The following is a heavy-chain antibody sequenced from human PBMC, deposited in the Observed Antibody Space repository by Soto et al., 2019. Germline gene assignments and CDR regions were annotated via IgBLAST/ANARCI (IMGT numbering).Heavy chain of an antibody. CDR1: GGFSGSSVYL. Sequence: TVNGGFSGSSVYLWGRLCKHPGKGLEWIGNVYYNGNTYYNASLKSRLTISVDTSNNQFSLKVKSVTAADTAVYFCDRLSVSYNDRYFDNWGQGTLVTVSP. J-gene: IGHJ4*02. CDR2: VYYNGNT. V-gene: IGHV4-39*01. D-gene: IGHD1-26*01. CDR3: DRLSVSYNDRYFDN.